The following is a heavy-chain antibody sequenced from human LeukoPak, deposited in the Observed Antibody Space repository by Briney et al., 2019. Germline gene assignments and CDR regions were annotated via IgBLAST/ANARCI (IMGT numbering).Heavy chain of an antibody. Sequence: ASVKVSCKASGYTFTSYGISWVRQAPGQGLEWMGWISAYNGNTNYAQKLQGRVTMTTDTSTSTAYMELRSLRSDDTAVYYCAREGYTGPPLFPEYDYWGQGTLVTVSS. CDR1: GYTFTSYG. CDR3: AREGYTGPPLFPEYDY. V-gene: IGHV1-18*01. J-gene: IGHJ4*02. D-gene: IGHD2-15*01. CDR2: ISAYNGNT.